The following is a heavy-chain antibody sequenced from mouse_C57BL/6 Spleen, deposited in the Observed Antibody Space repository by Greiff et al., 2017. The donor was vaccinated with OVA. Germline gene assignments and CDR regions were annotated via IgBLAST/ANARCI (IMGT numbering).Heavy chain of an antibody. J-gene: IGHJ4*01. CDR1: GYTFTDYN. D-gene: IGHD2-3*01. V-gene: IGHV1-18*01. CDR2: INPNNGGT. CDR3: ARFLYDGYYAMDY. Sequence: KLQQSGPELVKPGASVKIPCKASGYTFTDYNMDWVKQSHGKSLEWFGDINPNNGGTIYNQKFKGKATLTVDKSSSTAYMELRSLTSEDTAVYSCARFLYDGYYAMDYWGQGTSVTVSS.